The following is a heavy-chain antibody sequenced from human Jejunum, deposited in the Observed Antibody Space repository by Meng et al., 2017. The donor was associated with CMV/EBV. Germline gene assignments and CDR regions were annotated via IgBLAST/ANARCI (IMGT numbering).Heavy chain of an antibody. CDR1: GSLSSDDSY. D-gene: IGHD2/OR15-2a*01. Sequence: GSLSSDDSYWSWVRLPPGKGLEWIAYISYSGNTNSKPSLKSRVSISVDAAKNQFSLRLRSVTAADTAVYYCARGWADIRLSGVMDVWGPGTTVTVSS. V-gene: IGHV4-61*08. CDR2: ISYSGNT. J-gene: IGHJ6*02. CDR3: ARGWADIRLSGVMDV.